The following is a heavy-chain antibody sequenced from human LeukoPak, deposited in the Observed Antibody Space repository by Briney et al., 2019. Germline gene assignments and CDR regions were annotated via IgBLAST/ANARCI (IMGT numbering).Heavy chain of an antibody. V-gene: IGHV4-30-4*01. Sequence: SETLSLTCTVSGGSISSGDYYWSWIRQPPGKGLEWIGYIYYSGSTYYNPSLKSRVTISVDTSKNQSSLKLSSVTAADTAVYYCARDPIVATIGFDYWGQGTLVTVSS. CDR3: ARDPIVATIGFDY. CDR1: GGSISSGDYY. CDR2: IYYSGST. D-gene: IGHD5-12*01. J-gene: IGHJ4*02.